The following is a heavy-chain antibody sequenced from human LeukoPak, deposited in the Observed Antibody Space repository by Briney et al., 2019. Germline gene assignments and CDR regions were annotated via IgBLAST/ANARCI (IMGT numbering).Heavy chain of an antibody. V-gene: IGHV4-59*12. CDR1: GGSISSYY. CDR3: ARDPFAIGSSPEYFQH. J-gene: IGHJ1*01. D-gene: IGHD6-19*01. Sequence: EASETLSLTCTVSGGSISSYYWSWIRQPPGKGLEWIGYIYYSGSTNYNPSLKSRVTISVDTSKNQFSLKLSSVTAADTAVYYCARDPFAIGSSPEYFQHWGQGTLVTVSS. CDR2: IYYSGST.